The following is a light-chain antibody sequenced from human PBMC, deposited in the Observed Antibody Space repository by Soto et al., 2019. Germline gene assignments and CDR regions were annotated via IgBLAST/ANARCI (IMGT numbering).Light chain of an antibody. Sequence: EIVLTQSPSTLSLSPGERATLSCRASQSVSSYLAWYQQKPGQAPRLLIYDASNRATGIPARFSGSGSGTDSTLTISSLEPEDFAVYYCQQRSNWPPGFTFGPGTKVDLK. J-gene: IGKJ3*01. CDR1: QSVSSY. CDR3: QQRSNWPPGFT. V-gene: IGKV3-11*01. CDR2: DAS.